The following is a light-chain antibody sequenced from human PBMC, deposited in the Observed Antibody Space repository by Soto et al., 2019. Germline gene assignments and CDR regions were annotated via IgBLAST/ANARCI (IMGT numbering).Light chain of an antibody. V-gene: IGLV1-40*01. CDR2: GDN. CDR1: SSNIGSFYD. Sequence: QSVLTQPPSVSGAPGQRVTIPCTGSSSNIGSFYDVHWYQQLPGTVPKLLIYGDNNRPSGVPDRFSGSNSGTAASLAITGLQAEDEADYYCQSYDNSLNHVVFGGGTKLTVL. CDR3: QSYDNSLNHVV. J-gene: IGLJ2*01.